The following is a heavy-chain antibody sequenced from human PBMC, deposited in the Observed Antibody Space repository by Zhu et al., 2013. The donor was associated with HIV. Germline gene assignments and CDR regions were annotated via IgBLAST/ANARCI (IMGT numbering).Heavy chain of an antibody. CDR3: ARDCYDFWSGYYSGGYFDY. D-gene: IGHD3-3*01. V-gene: IGHV1-69*06. J-gene: IGHJ4*02. CDR1: GGTFSSYA. Sequence: QVQLVQSGAEVKKPGSSVKVSCKASGGTFSSYAISWVRQAPGQGLEWMGGIIPIFGTANYAQKFQGRVTITADKSTSTAYMELSSLRSEDTAVYYCARDCYDFWSGYYSGGYFDYWGQGTLVTVSS. CDR2: IIPIFGTA.